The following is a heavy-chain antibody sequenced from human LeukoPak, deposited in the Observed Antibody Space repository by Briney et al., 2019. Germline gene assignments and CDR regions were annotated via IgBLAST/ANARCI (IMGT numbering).Heavy chain of an antibody. CDR1: APTVGSTA. CDR2: ISGGGGST. J-gene: IGHJ3*02. V-gene: IGHV3-23*01. CDR3: AKARYSGYAFDAFDM. D-gene: IGHD5-12*01. Sequence: GGCLTLARAASAPTVGSTAVNCVRHHPGKWPGWVISISGGGGSTFYADSVKGRFTISRDNSKNTLYLQMNSLRAEDTAVYYCAKARYSGYAFDAFDMWGQGTMVSVSS.